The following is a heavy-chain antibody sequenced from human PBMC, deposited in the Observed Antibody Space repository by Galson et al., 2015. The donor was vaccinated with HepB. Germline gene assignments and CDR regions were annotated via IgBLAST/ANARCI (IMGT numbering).Heavy chain of an antibody. CDR2: ISGSGGST. Sequence: SLRLSCAASGFTFSSYAMSWVRQAPGKGLEWVSDISGSGGSTYYEASVKGRFTISSDNAKNTLYLQMNSLRAEDTAVYYCAKDPPGAFDIWGQGTMVTVSS. CDR3: AKDPPGAFDI. V-gene: IGHV3-23*01. CDR1: GFTFSSYA. J-gene: IGHJ3*02.